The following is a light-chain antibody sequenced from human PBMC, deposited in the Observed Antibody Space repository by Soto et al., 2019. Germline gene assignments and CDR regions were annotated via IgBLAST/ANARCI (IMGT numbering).Light chain of an antibody. Sequence: QPVLTQPPSVSEAPGQRVTIYCTGSSSNIGAGYEAHWYQQVPGTAPKLLIYENNNRPSGVPDRFSGSKSGTSASLAITGLQAEDEAEYYCQSYDSSLSGYVFGTGTKLTV. V-gene: IGLV1-40*01. CDR1: SSNIGAGYE. CDR2: ENN. J-gene: IGLJ1*01. CDR3: QSYDSSLSGYV.